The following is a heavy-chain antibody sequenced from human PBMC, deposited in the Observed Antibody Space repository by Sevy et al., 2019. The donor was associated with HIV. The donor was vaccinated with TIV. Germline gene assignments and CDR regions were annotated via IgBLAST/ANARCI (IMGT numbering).Heavy chain of an antibody. D-gene: IGHD4-17*01. J-gene: IGHJ4*02. CDR3: ARRGNDYGDYSDY. V-gene: IGHV4-34*01. CDR1: GGSFSGYY. CDR2: INHSGST. Sequence: SETLSLTCAVYGGSFSGYYWGWIRQPPGKGLEWIGEINHSGSTNYNPSLKSRVTISVDTSKNQFSLKLSSVTAADTAVYYCARRGNDYGDYSDYWGQGTLVTVSS.